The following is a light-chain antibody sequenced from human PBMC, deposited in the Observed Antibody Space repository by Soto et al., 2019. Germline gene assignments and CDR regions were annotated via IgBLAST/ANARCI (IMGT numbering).Light chain of an antibody. CDR3: GSYTSGSSLRYV. Sequence: SALTQPASVSGSPGQSITISCTGTSSDVGGYNYVSWYQQHPGKAPKLMIYDVSNRPSGVSNRFSGSKSGNTASLTISGLQAEDEADYYWGSYTSGSSLRYVLGTGTKLPVL. V-gene: IGLV2-14*01. CDR2: DVS. J-gene: IGLJ1*01. CDR1: SSDVGGYNY.